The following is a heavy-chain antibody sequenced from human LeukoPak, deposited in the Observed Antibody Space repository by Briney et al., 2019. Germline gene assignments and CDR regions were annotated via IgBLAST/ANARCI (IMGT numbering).Heavy chain of an antibody. CDR3: ARAPAFDI. V-gene: IGHV3-21*01. CDR1: GITFSSYA. J-gene: IGHJ3*02. Sequence: GGSLRLSCAASGITFSSYAMSWVRQAPGKGLEWVSSISSSSSYIYYADSVKGRFTISRDNAKNSLYLQMNSLRAEDTAVYYCARAPAFDIWGQGTMVTVSS. CDR2: ISSSSSYI.